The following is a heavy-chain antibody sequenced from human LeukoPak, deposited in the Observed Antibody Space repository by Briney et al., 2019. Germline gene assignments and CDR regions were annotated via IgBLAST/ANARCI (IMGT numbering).Heavy chain of an antibody. Sequence: GGSLRLSCAASGFAVSSNYMTWVRQAPGKGLEWVSVIFGGGSTYYADSVKGRFTISRDNSKNTLFLQMNSLRVEDTAVYYCARGPGGYDNWGQGTLVTVSS. V-gene: IGHV3-66*01. D-gene: IGHD3-16*01. CDR3: ARGPGGYDN. CDR2: IFGGGST. J-gene: IGHJ4*02. CDR1: GFAVSSNY.